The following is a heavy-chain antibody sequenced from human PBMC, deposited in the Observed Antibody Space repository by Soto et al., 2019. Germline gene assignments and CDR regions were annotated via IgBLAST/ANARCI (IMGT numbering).Heavy chain of an antibody. D-gene: IGHD6-19*01. CDR2: ISGSGGST. J-gene: IGHJ6*02. CDR3: ANQRQWLVPPFYYYGMDV. CDR1: GFTFSSYA. V-gene: IGHV3-23*01. Sequence: GSLRLSCAASGFTFSSYAMSWVRQAPGKGLEWVSAISGSGGSTYYADSVKGRFTISRDNSKNTLYLQMNSLRAEDTAVYYCANQRQWLVPPFYYYGMDVWGQGTTVTVSS.